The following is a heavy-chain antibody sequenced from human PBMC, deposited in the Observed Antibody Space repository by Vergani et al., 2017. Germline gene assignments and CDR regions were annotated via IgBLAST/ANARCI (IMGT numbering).Heavy chain of an antibody. CDR2: IYTGGST. D-gene: IGHD6-19*01. V-gene: IGHV4-61*02. J-gene: IGHJ3*01. CDR3: ARDTAVADDVFDL. CDR1: GTSVSSGTHY. Sequence: QLQLQESGPGLVRPSETLSLTCSVSGTSVSSGTHYWNWIRQPADKTLEWIGRIYTGGSTDYNPALRSRITLSLVRSTNQVSLKVSSVTAADTAVYFCARDTAVADDVFDLWGQGTLVSVSA.